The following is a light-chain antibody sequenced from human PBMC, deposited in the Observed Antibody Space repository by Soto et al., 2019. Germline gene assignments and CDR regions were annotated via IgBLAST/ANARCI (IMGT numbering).Light chain of an antibody. Sequence: IVLTQSPGILSLSPGERATLSCRASQPITSRYLAWYQHQPGQAPRLLIYRTFARAPGIPDRFSGGGSGTDFTLTISRLEREDFAVYYCQQYDTSPPTFGQGTRLDIK. CDR1: QPITSRY. V-gene: IGKV3-20*01. CDR3: QQYDTSPPT. CDR2: RTF. J-gene: IGKJ5*01.